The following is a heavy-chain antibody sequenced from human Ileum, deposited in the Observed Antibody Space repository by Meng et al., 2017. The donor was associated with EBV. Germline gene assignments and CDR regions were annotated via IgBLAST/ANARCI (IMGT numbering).Heavy chain of an antibody. D-gene: IGHD6-19*01. CDR1: GYTFTSYD. CDR2: MNPNRGTT. V-gene: IGHV1-8*01. Sequence: QLQLVQSAAEVKKPGASVKVSCKASGYTFTSYDINWVRQGTGQGLEWMGWMNPNRGTTGYAQKFQGRVTMTRNISKSTAYMDLSSLRSEDTAVYYCATGVADFEYWGQGTLVTVSS. CDR3: ATGVADFEY. J-gene: IGHJ4*02.